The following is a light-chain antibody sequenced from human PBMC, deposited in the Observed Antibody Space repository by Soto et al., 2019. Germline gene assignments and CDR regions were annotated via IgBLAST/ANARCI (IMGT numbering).Light chain of an antibody. CDR1: NSDIGAYDY. CDR2: NVN. CDR3: LSHTTRRIYV. V-gene: IGLV2-14*03. Sequence: QSVLTQPASVSGSPGQSITISCSGTNSDIGAYDYVSWYQQHPGKLPKLIIYNVNNRPSGVSFRFSGSKSANTASLTISGLQTEDEADYYCLSHTTRRIYVFGPGTKVTVL. J-gene: IGLJ1*01.